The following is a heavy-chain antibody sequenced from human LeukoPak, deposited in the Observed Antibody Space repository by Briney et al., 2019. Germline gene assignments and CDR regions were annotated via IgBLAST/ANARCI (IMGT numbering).Heavy chain of an antibody. CDR2: ISSSGSTI. CDR3: ARAEGSWGPDWFDP. Sequence: KPGGSLRLSCAASGFTFSDYYMSWLRQAPGKGLEWVSYISSSGSTIYYADSVKGRFTISRDNAKNSLYLQMNSLRAEDTAVYYCARAEGSWGPDWFDPWGQGTLVTVSS. D-gene: IGHD6-13*01. CDR1: GFTFSDYY. V-gene: IGHV3-11*04. J-gene: IGHJ5*02.